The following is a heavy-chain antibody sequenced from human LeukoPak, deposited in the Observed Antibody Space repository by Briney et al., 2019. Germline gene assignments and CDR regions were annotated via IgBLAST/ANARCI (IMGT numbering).Heavy chain of an antibody. CDR1: GFTFSDYY. D-gene: IGHD6-13*01. CDR2: ISSTSIYT. J-gene: IGHJ4*02. CDR3: AREDGYSSSWYSDY. V-gene: IGHV3-11*05. Sequence: PGGSLRLSCAASGFTFSDYYMSWIRQAPGKGLEWVSDISSTSIYTNYADSVKGRFTISRDNDKNSLYLQMNSLRAEDTAVYYCAREDGYSSSWYSDYWGQGTLVTVSS.